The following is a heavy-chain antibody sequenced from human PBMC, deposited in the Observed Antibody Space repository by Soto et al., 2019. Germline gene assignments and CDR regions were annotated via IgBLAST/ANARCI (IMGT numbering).Heavy chain of an antibody. Sequence: SVKVSCKASGFTFTSSAVQWVRQARGQRLEWIGWIVVGSGNTNYAQKFQERVTITRDMSRSTAYIELSSMRSEDTAVYYCAASGPDYYDGSGYYSYYNYYGMDIWGQGTTVTVSS. J-gene: IGHJ6*02. CDR3: AASGPDYYDGSGYYSYYNYYGMDI. V-gene: IGHV1-58*01. CDR2: IVVGSGNT. CDR1: GFTFTSSA. D-gene: IGHD3-22*01.